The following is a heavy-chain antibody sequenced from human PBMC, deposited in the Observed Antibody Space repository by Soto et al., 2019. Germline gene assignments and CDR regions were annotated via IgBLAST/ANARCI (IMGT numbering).Heavy chain of an antibody. CDR3: ALTQSWFDWYFDL. J-gene: IGHJ2*01. CDR1: GFVVSNVY. V-gene: IGHV3-53*02. D-gene: IGHD3-10*01. CDR2: VYSGGDT. Sequence: EVQLVETGGALVQPGGSLRLSCAVSGFVVSNVYMSWVRQAPGERLEWISVVYSGGDTYYADSVKGRFTISRDNPKNTVYLQMSKLRHDDTAVYYCALTQSWFDWYFDLWGRGTLVTVSS.